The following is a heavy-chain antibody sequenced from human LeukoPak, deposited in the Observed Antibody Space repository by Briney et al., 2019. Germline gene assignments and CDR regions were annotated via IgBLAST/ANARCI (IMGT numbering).Heavy chain of an antibody. Sequence: GGSLRLSCAASGFTVSSNYMSWVRQAPGKGLEWVAVIPYDGSNKYYADSVKGRFTISRDNSKNTLYLQMNSLRAEDTAVYYCARLEELVDAFDIWGQGTMVTVSS. D-gene: IGHD1-1*01. CDR1: GFTVSSNY. CDR3: ARLEELVDAFDI. V-gene: IGHV3-30-3*01. J-gene: IGHJ3*02. CDR2: IPYDGSNK.